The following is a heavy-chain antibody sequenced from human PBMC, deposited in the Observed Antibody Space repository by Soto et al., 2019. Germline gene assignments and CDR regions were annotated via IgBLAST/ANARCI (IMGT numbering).Heavy chain of an antibody. J-gene: IGHJ6*02. Sequence: GGSLRLSCAASGFTFSSYGMHWVRQAPGKGLEWVVVISYDGSNKYYADSVKGRFTISRDNSKNTLYLQMNSLRAEDTAVYYCAKVIGSYGRPMYYYYYGMDVWGQGTTVTVSS. CDR2: ISYDGSNK. CDR1: GFTFSSYG. V-gene: IGHV3-30*18. CDR3: AKVIGSYGRPMYYYYYGMDV. D-gene: IGHD5-18*01.